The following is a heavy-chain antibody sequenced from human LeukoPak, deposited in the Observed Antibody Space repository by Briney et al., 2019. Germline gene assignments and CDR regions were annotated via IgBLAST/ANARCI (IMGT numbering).Heavy chain of an antibody. D-gene: IGHD5-24*01. Sequence: ASVKVSCKASGYTFTSYGISWVRQAPGQGLEWMGWISAYNGNTNYAQKLQGRVTMTTDTSTSTAYMELRSLRSDDTAVYYCARDGSMATMTGRRLDYWGQGTLVTVSS. V-gene: IGHV1-18*01. J-gene: IGHJ4*02. CDR3: ARDGSMATMTGRRLDY. CDR2: ISAYNGNT. CDR1: GYTFTSYG.